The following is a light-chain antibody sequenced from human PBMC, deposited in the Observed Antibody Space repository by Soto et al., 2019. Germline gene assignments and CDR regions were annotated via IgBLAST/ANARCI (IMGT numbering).Light chain of an antibody. V-gene: IGKV1-9*01. J-gene: IGKJ5*01. CDR3: QQLLSYPIT. Sequence: IQLTQSPSFLSASVGDRVTITCRASQGISTYLAWYQQNPGKAPKLLIYAASTLQSGVPLSFSGSGSGTSFTLTISSLQPEDFATYYCQQLLSYPITFGQGTRLEI. CDR2: AAS. CDR1: QGISTY.